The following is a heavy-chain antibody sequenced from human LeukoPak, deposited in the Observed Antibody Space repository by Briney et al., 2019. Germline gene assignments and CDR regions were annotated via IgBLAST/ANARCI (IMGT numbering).Heavy chain of an antibody. D-gene: IGHD2-2*01. CDR2: IIPIFGTA. V-gene: IGHV1-69*13. CDR3: ARALLRYCSSTSCYWFDP. J-gene: IGHJ5*02. CDR1: GDTFSSYV. Sequence: SVKVSCKASGDTFSSYVISWVRQAPGQGLEWMGGIIPIFGTANYAQKFQGRVTITADESTSTAYMELSSLRSEDTAVYYCARALLRYCSSTSCYWFDPWGQGTLVTVSS.